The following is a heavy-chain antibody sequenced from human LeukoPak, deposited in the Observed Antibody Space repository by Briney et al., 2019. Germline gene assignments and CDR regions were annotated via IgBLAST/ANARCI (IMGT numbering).Heavy chain of an antibody. CDR2: ISSSSSYI. CDR3: ARDPRDGYNYYSY. D-gene: IGHD5-24*01. V-gene: IGHV3-21*01. Sequence: KPGGSLRLSCAASGFTFGSYSMNWVRQAPGKGLEWVSSISSSSSYIYYADSVKGRFTISRDNAKNSLYLQMNSLRAEDTAVYYCARDPRDGYNYYSYWGQGTLVTVSS. CDR1: GFTFGSYS. J-gene: IGHJ4*02.